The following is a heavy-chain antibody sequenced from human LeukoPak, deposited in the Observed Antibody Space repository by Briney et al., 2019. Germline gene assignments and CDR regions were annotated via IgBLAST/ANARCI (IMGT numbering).Heavy chain of an antibody. CDR1: GFTFSDYS. Sequence: PGGSLRLSCAASGFTFSDYSMHWVRQAPGKGLDWVAFTSYDGGNKYYADSVKGRFTISRDNFKDTLSLQMNSLRAEDTAVYYCARDLMATISSWGEFDYWGQGTLVTVSS. V-gene: IGHV3-30-3*01. D-gene: IGHD5-24*01. CDR3: ARDLMATISSWGEFDY. CDR2: TSYDGGNK. J-gene: IGHJ4*02.